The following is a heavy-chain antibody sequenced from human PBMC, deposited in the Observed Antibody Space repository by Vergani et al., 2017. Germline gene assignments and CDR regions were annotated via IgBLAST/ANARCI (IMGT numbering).Heavy chain of an antibody. D-gene: IGHD6-13*01. CDR2: ISSNGGST. CDR1: GFTFSSYA. V-gene: IGHV3-64*01. J-gene: IGHJ3*02. Sequence: EVQLVESGGGLVQPGGSLRLSCAASGFTFSSYAMHWVRQAPGKGLEYVSAISSNGGSTYYANSVKGRFTISRDNSKNTLYLQMGSLRAEDMAVYYCAKVKYSSSWDDGDAFDIWGQGTMVTVSS. CDR3: AKVKYSSSWDDGDAFDI.